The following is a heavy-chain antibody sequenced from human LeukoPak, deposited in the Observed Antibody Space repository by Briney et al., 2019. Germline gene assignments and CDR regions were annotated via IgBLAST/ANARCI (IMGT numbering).Heavy chain of an antibody. Sequence: SVKVSCKASGGTFSSYAISWVRLAPGQGLEWMGGIIPIFGTANYAQKFQGRVTITTDESTSTAYMELSSLRSEDTAVYYCATYASGYYTYYFDYWGQGTLVTVSS. D-gene: IGHD3-3*01. CDR2: IIPIFGTA. CDR1: GGTFSSYA. J-gene: IGHJ4*02. V-gene: IGHV1-69*05. CDR3: ATYASGYYTYYFDY.